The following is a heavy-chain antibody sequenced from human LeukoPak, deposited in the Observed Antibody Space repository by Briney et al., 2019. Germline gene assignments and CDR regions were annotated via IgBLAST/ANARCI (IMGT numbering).Heavy chain of an antibody. CDR2: IYPGDSDT. CDR3: ARLLGYCSSTSCYNVWFDP. D-gene: IGHD2-2*02. Sequence: GESLKISCKGSGYSFTSYWIGWVRPMPGKGLEWMGIIYPGDSDTRYSPSFQGQVTISADKSISTAYLQWSSLKASDTAMYYCARLLGYCSSTSCYNVWFDPWGQGTLVTVSS. CDR1: GYSFTSYW. J-gene: IGHJ5*02. V-gene: IGHV5-51*01.